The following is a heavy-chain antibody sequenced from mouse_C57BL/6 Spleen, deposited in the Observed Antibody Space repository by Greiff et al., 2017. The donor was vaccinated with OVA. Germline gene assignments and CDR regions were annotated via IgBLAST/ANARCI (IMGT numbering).Heavy chain of an antibody. CDR2: IYPGDGDT. V-gene: IGHV1-80*01. CDR1: GYAFSSYW. J-gene: IGHJ2*01. Sequence: VKLKESGAELVKPGASVKISCKASGYAFSSYWMNWVKQRPGKGLEWIGQIYPGDGDTNYNGKFKGKATLTADKSSSTAYMQLSSLTSEDSAVYFCARRYYDYDDYWGQGTTLTVSS. CDR3: ARRYYDYDDY. D-gene: IGHD2-4*01.